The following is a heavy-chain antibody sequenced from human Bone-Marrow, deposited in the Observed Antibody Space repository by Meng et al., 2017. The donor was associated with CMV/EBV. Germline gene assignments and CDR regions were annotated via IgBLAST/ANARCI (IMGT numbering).Heavy chain of an antibody. V-gene: IGHV1-2*02. CDR3: SRNRITKVRVVIIHFDY. Sequence: ASVKVSCKASGYTFTGYYMHWVRQAPGQGLEWMGWINPNSGGTNYAQKFQGRVTMPRDTSISTAYTELSRLRSDYTAVYYCSRNRITKVRVVIIHFDYWGQGTLVTVSS. D-gene: IGHD3-10*01. CDR1: GYTFTGYY. J-gene: IGHJ4*02. CDR2: INPNSGGT.